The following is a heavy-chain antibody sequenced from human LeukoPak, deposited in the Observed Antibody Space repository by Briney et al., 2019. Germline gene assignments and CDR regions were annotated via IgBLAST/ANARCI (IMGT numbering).Heavy chain of an antibody. J-gene: IGHJ4*02. Sequence: GESLKISCKGSGYSFTSYWIGWVRQMPGKGLEWMGIIYPGDSDTRYSPSFQGQVTISADKSISTAYLQWSSLKASDTAMYYCARHRGPTIIAAAGTLDYWGQGTLVTVSS. CDR2: IYPGDSDT. D-gene: IGHD6-13*01. V-gene: IGHV5-51*01. CDR3: ARHRGPTIIAAAGTLDY. CDR1: GYSFTSYW.